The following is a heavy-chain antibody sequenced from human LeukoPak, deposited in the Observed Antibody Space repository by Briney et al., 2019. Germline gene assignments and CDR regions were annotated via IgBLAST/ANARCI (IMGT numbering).Heavy chain of an antibody. CDR3: AKDSSGWYSAFDY. CDR2: ISSSGSSI. Sequence: PGGSLRLSCTTTGFTFSSYAMSWVRQAPGKGLEWVSYISSSGSSIDYADSVKGRFTISRDNSKNTLYLQMNSLRVEDTAVYYCAKDSSGWYSAFDYWGQGTLVTVSS. CDR1: GFTFSSYA. D-gene: IGHD6-19*01. V-gene: IGHV3-23*01. J-gene: IGHJ4*02.